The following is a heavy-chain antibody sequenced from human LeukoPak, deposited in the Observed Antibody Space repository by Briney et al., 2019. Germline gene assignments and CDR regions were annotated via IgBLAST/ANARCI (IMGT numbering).Heavy chain of an antibody. Sequence: PSETLSLTCTVSGGSISSSGYYWGWIRQPPGKGLEWIGFIYHSGSTYYNPSLKSRLTISVDRSKNQFSLKLSSVTAADTAVYYCARSLYYYDTSAPRAFDIWGQGTMVTVSS. V-gene: IGHV4-39*07. D-gene: IGHD3-22*01. CDR2: IYHSGST. CDR1: GGSISSSGYY. CDR3: ARSLYYYDTSAPRAFDI. J-gene: IGHJ3*02.